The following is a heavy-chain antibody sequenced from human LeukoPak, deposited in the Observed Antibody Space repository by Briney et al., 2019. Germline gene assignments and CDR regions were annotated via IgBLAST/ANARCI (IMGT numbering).Heavy chain of an antibody. CDR1: GFTFSNYW. V-gene: IGHV3-7*01. Sequence: GGSLRLSCAASGFTFSNYWMSWVRQAPGKGLEWVANIKQDGSETYYVDSVKGRFTISRDNAKNSLYLQMNSLRDEDTAVYYCARVLTYYDILTGYDRYDYWGQGTLVTVSP. J-gene: IGHJ4*02. D-gene: IGHD3-9*01. CDR3: ARVLTYYDILTGYDRYDY. CDR2: IKQDGSET.